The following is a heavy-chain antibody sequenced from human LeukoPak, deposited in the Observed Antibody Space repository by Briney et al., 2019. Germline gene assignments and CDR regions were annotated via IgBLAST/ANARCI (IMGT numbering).Heavy chain of an antibody. V-gene: IGHV4-34*01. CDR2: INHSGST. CDR1: GGSFSGYY. Sequence: SETLSLTCAVYGGSFSGYYWSWIRQPPGKGLEWIGEINHSGSTNYNPSLKSRVTISVDTSKNQFSLKLSSVTAANTAVYYCARGPLTDGPFDYWGQGTLVTVSS. CDR3: ARGPLTDGPFDY. J-gene: IGHJ4*02. D-gene: IGHD3-16*01.